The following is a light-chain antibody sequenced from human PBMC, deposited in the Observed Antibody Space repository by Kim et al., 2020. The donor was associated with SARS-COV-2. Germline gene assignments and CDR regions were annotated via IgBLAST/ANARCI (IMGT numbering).Light chain of an antibody. CDR2: AAS. V-gene: IGKV3-20*01. CDR3: QQYSSSPST. J-gene: IGKJ2*01. CDR1: QSVSSNY. Sequence: EIVLTQSPGTLSLSPGERATLSCRASQSVSSNYLAWYQQKPGQAPRLFIYAASTRATGIPDRFSGSGSGTDFTLTISRLEPEDFAVYFCQQYSSSPSTFGQGTKLQIK.